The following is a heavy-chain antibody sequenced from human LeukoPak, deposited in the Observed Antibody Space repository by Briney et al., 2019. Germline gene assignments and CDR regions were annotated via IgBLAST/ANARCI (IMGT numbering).Heavy chain of an antibody. CDR1: GYTFTSYG. V-gene: IGHV1-18*01. D-gene: IGHD4-17*01. CDR3: AWGTSGDYVSWFDP. J-gene: IGHJ5*02. Sequence: ASVKVSCKASGYTFTSYGISWVRQAAGQGLEWMGWISAYNGNTNYAQKLQGRVTMTTDTSTSTAYMELRSLRSDDTAVYSCAWGTSGDYVSWFDPWGQGPLVTVSS. CDR2: ISAYNGNT.